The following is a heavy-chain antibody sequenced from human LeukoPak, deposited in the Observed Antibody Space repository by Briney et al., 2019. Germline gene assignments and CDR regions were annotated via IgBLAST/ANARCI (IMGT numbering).Heavy chain of an antibody. CDR1: GFIFSNYW. Sequence: GGSLRLSCVASGFIFSNYWMTWVRQAPGKGLEWVANIKQDGSERYYVDSVKGRFTISRDNAKNELYLQMNNLRVEDTAVYYCAKVEGSGWLHWFDPWGQGTLVTVSS. J-gene: IGHJ5*02. D-gene: IGHD6-19*01. V-gene: IGHV3-7*01. CDR3: AKVEGSGWLHWFDP. CDR2: IKQDGSER.